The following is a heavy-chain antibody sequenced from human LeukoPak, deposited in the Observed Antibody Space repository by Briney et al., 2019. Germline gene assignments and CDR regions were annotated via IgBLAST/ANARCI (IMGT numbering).Heavy chain of an antibody. CDR3: ARDLSIAARVYYYGMDV. D-gene: IGHD6-6*01. J-gene: IGHJ6*02. V-gene: IGHV3-30-3*01. Sequence: GGSLRLSCAASGFIFTNYFMSWVRQAPGKGLEWVAVISYDGSNKYYADSVKGRFTISRDNSKNTLYLQMNSLRAEDTAVYYCARDLSIAARVYYYGMDVWGQGTTVTVSS. CDR2: ISYDGSNK. CDR1: GFIFTNYF.